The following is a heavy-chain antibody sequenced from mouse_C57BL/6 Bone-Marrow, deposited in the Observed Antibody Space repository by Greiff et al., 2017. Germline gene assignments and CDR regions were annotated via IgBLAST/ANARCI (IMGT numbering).Heavy chain of an antibody. V-gene: IGHV1-18*01. Sequence: SGPELVKPGASVKIPCKASGYTFTDYNMDWVKQSHGKSLEWIGDINPNNGGTIYNQKFKGKATLTVDKSSSTAYMELRSLTSEDTAVYYCAGRTWDGGTGVAYWGQGTLVTVSA. D-gene: IGHD4-1*01. CDR3: AGRTWDGGTGVAY. CDR1: GYTFTDYN. CDR2: INPNNGGT. J-gene: IGHJ3*01.